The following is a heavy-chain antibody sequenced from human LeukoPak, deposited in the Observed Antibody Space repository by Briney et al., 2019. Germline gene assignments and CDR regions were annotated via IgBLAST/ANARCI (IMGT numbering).Heavy chain of an antibody. J-gene: IGHJ4*02. CDR1: GYTFTSYG. CDR3: ARAPPSYRKVDYFDY. D-gene: IGHD1-26*01. V-gene: IGHV1-18*01. CDR2: ISAYNGNT. Sequence: ASVKVSCKASGYTFTSYGISWVRQAPGQGLEWMGWISAYNGNTNYAQKLQGRVTMTTDTSTSTAYMELRSLRSDDTAVYYCARAPPSYRKVDYFDYWGQGALVTVSS.